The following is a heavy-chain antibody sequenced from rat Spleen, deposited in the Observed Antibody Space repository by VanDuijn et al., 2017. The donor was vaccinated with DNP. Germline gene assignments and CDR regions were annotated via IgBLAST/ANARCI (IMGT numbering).Heavy chain of an antibody. Sequence: EVQLVESGGGLVQPGRSLKLSCAASGFTFSDYYMAWVRQAPTKGLEWVAYISYDGGSTYYGDSVKGRFTISRDNAKSTLYLQMTSLRSEDMATYYCARPIYNNHGGFAYWGQGTLVTVSS. CDR2: ISYDGGST. CDR3: ARPIYNNHGGFAY. V-gene: IGHV5-22*01. J-gene: IGHJ3*01. D-gene: IGHD1-10*01. CDR1: GFTFSDYY.